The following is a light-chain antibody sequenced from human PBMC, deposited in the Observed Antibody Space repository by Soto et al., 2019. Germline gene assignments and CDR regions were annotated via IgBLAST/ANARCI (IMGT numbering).Light chain of an antibody. Sequence: QLVLTQSPSASASLGASVKLTCTRSSGHSTYAIAWHQQQPENGPRYLMKLDSDGSHSKGDGIPDRFSGSSSGAERYLTISSLQSEDEADSYCQTWATVPDRVLGGGTKLTVL. CDR3: QTWATVPDRV. V-gene: IGLV4-69*01. CDR1: SGHSTYA. J-gene: IGLJ3*02. CDR2: LDSDGSH.